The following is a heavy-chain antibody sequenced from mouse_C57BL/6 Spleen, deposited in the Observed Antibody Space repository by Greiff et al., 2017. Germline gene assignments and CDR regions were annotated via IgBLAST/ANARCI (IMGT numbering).Heavy chain of an antibody. J-gene: IGHJ4*01. D-gene: IGHD2-4*01. CDR1: GYAFSSSW. CDR3: AIIYYDYDYYAMDY. V-gene: IGHV1-82*01. Sequence: VQLQQSGPELVKPGASVKISCKASGYAFSSSWMNWVKQRPGTGLEWIGRIYPGDGDTNYNGKFKGKATLTADKSSSTAYMQLSSLTSEDSAVYFCAIIYYDYDYYAMDYWGQGTSVTVSS. CDR2: IYPGDGDT.